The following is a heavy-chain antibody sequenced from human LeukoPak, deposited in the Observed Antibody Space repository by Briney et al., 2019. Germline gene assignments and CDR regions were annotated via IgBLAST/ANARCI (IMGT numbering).Heavy chain of an antibody. CDR3: ARVHRQWLADFDY. CDR2: IYYSGST. V-gene: IGHV4-31*03. CDR1: GGSISSGGYY. D-gene: IGHD6-19*01. J-gene: IGHJ4*02. Sequence: PSETLSLTCTVSGGSISSGGYYWSWIRQHPGKGLEWIGYIYYSGSTYYNPSLKSRVTISVDTSKNQFSLKLSSVTAADTAVYYCARVHRQWLADFDYWGQGTLVTVSS.